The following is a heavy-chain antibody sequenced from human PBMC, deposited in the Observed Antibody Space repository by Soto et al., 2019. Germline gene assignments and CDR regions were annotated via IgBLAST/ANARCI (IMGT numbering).Heavy chain of an antibody. J-gene: IGHJ5*02. D-gene: IGHD3-10*01. V-gene: IGHV1-8*01. Sequence: ASVKVSCKASGYTFTSYDINWVRQATGQGLEWMGWMNPNSGNTGYAQKFQGRVTMTRNTSISTAYMELSSLRSEDTAVYYCARDYVLLWFGELLGGPWFDPWGQGTLVTVSS. CDR3: ARDYVLLWFGELLGGPWFDP. CDR1: GYTFTSYD. CDR2: MNPNSGNT.